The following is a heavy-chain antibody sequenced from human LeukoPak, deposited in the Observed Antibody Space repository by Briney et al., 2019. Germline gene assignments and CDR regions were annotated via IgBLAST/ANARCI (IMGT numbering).Heavy chain of an antibody. V-gene: IGHV3-23*01. CDR1: GFTVSSNY. CDR2: ISGSGGST. CDR3: AKDQTPTMVRGVIISSRPIDAFDI. D-gene: IGHD3-10*01. J-gene: IGHJ3*02. Sequence: GGSLRLSCAASGFTVSSNYMSWVRQAPGKGLEWVSAISGSGGSTYYADSVKGRFTISRDNSKNTLYLQMNSLRAEDTAVYYCAKDQTPTMVRGVIISSRPIDAFDIWGQGTMVTVSS.